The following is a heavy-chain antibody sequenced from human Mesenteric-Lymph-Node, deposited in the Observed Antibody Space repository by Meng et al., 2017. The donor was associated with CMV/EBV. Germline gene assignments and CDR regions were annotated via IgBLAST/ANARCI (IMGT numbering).Heavy chain of an antibody. V-gene: IGHV4-34*01. CDR1: GGSFSGYY. CDR2: INHSGST. CDR3: ARGSSYDILTGYFDY. D-gene: IGHD3-9*01. Sequence: QVQLHQGGAVWLEPPRPPSVQCAVYGGSFSGYYGNWIRQSPEKGLEWIGEINHSGSTTYNPSFTSRIIISVDTSTNQISLNMSSVTAADTAVYYCARGSSYDILTGYFDYWGQGALVTVSS. J-gene: IGHJ4*02.